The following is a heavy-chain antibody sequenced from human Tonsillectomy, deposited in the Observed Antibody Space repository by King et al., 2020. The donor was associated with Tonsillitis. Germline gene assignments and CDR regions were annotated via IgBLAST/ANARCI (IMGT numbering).Heavy chain of an antibody. J-gene: IGHJ2*01. V-gene: IGHV1-69*01. CDR1: GGTFSIYA. CDR3: ARGTTLKYDILTGYFLDL. Sequence: QLVPSVSDVKKPGSSVKVSCKASGGTFSIYAISWVRQAPGQGLEWMGGIIPIFGTANYAQKFQGRVTITADESTSTAYMELSSLRSEDTAGYYCARGTTLKYDILTGYFLDLWGRGTLVTV. CDR2: IIPIFGTA. D-gene: IGHD3-9*01.